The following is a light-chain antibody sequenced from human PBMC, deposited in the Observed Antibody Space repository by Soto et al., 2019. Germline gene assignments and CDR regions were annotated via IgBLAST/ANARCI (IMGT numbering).Light chain of an antibody. Sequence: DIQMTQSPSTLSASVGDRVSITCRASQSISSWLAWYQQKPGKAPKLLIYKASTLKSGVPSRFSGSGSGTEFTLTIRSLQPDDFATYYCKHYNSYSEAFGQGIKVDIK. V-gene: IGKV1-5*03. CDR3: KHYNSYSEA. CDR2: KAS. J-gene: IGKJ1*01. CDR1: QSISSW.